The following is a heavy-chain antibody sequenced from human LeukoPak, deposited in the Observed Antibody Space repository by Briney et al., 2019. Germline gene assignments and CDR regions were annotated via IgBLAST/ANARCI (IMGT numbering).Heavy chain of an antibody. CDR1: GGSISSGGYY. Sequence: SQTLSLTCTVSGGSISSGGYYWSWIRQPPGKGLEWIGEINHSGSTNYNPSLKSRVTISVDTSKNQFSLKLSSVTAADTAVYYCARGRRMRWLDPWGQGTLVTVSS. D-gene: IGHD2-8*01. J-gene: IGHJ5*02. CDR2: INHSGST. V-gene: IGHV4-30-2*01. CDR3: ARGRRMRWLDP.